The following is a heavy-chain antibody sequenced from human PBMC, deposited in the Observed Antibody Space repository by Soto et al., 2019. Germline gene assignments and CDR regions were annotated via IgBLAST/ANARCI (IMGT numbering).Heavy chain of an antibody. CDR1: GFTFSSYA. V-gene: IGHV3-30-3*01. CDR2: ISYDGSNK. Sequence: QVQLVESGGGVVQPGRSLRLSCAASGFTFSSYAMHWVRQAPGKGLEWVAVISYDGSNKYYADSVKGRFTISRDNSKNQLYLPMNSLRAEDTAVYYCAREIYSSGWGGYFDYWGQGTLVTVSS. J-gene: IGHJ4*02. D-gene: IGHD6-19*01. CDR3: AREIYSSGWGGYFDY.